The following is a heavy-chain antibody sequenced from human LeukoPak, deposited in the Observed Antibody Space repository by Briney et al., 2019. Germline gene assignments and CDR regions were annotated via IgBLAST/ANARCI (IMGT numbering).Heavy chain of an antibody. J-gene: IGHJ4*02. V-gene: IGHV3-7*01. CDR1: GFTFDSYW. CDR2: IKQDGSEK. CDR3: ARTPYDFWSASYSYYFDY. Sequence: PGGSLRLSCAVSGFTFDSYWMGWVRQASEKGLEWVASIKQDGSEKYYLDSVKGRFTISRDNAKNSLYLQMNSLRAEDTAVFYCARTPYDFWSASYSYYFDYWGQGTLVTVSS. D-gene: IGHD3-3*01.